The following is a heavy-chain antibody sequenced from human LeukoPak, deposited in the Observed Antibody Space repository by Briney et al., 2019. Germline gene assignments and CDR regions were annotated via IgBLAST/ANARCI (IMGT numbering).Heavy chain of an antibody. J-gene: IGHJ5*02. CDR1: GVSISSSSYY. V-gene: IGHV4-61*01. D-gene: IGHD3-10*01. CDR3: ARDRGGP. CDR2: IYYSGST. Sequence: SETLSLTCNVSGVSISSSSYYWGWIRQPPGKGLEWIGYIYYSGSTNYNPSLKSRVTISVDTSKNQFSLKLSSVTAADTAVYYCARDRGGPWGQGTLVTVSS.